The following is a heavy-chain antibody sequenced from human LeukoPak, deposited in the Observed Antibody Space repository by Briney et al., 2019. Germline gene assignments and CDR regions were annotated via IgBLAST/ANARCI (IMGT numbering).Heavy chain of an antibody. CDR2: INPNSGGT. V-gene: IGHV1-2*02. CDR3: ARXXXNYDSSGYSSYYFDY. CDR1: GYTFTGYY. D-gene: IGHD3-22*01. J-gene: IGHJ4*02. Sequence: ASVKVSCKASGYTFTGYYMHWVRQAPGQGLEWMGWINPNSGGTNYAQKFQGRVTMTRDTSISTAYMELSRLRSDDTAVYYCARXXXNYDSSGYSSYYFDYWGQGTLVTVSS.